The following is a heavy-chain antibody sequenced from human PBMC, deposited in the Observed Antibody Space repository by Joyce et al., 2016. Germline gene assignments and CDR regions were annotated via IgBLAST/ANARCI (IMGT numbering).Heavy chain of an antibody. J-gene: IGHJ5*02. CDR3: AKQNIVAALGSWFDP. V-gene: IGHV4-59*08. CDR2: IYYSGST. D-gene: IGHD5-12*01. Sequence: QVQLQESGPGLVKPSETLSLTCTVSVGSISSYYWSWIRQAPGKGLEWIGNIYYSGSTNYNPSLKSRVTISVDTSKNQFSLKLSSVTAADTAVYYCAKQNIVAALGSWFDPWGQGTLVTVSS. CDR1: VGSISSYY.